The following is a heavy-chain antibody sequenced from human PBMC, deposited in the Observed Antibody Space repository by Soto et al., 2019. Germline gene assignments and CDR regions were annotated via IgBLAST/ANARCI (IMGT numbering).Heavy chain of an antibody. V-gene: IGHV3-30-3*01. CDR3: ARDLRLFWSGYYSGNWFDP. J-gene: IGHJ5*02. D-gene: IGHD3-3*01. Sequence: GGSLRLSCAASGFTFSSYAMHWVRQAPGKGLEWVAVISYDGSNKYYADSVKGRFTISRDNSKNTLYLQMNSLRAEDTAVYYCARDLRLFWSGYYSGNWFDPWGQGTLVTVSS. CDR1: GFTFSSYA. CDR2: ISYDGSNK.